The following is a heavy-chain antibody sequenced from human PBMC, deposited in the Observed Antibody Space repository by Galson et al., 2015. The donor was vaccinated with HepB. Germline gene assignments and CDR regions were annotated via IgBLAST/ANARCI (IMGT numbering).Heavy chain of an antibody. Sequence: SLRLSCAASGFTFSGSAMHWVRQASGKGLEWVGRIRSKANSYATAYAASVKGRFTISRDDSKNTAYLQMNSLKTEDTAVYYCVKGGGDGYNEGDYWGQGTLVTVSS. CDR3: VKGGGDGYNEGDY. CDR2: IRSKANSYAT. CDR1: GFTFSGSA. V-gene: IGHV3-73*01. D-gene: IGHD5-24*01. J-gene: IGHJ4*02.